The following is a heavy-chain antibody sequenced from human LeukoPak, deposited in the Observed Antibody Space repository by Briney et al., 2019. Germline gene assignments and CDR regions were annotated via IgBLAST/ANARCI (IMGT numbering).Heavy chain of an antibody. J-gene: IGHJ4*02. Sequence: PGGSLRLSCTASGFTFGDFAMSWFRQAPGKGLEWVAFIRYDGSNKYYADSVKGRFTISRDNSKNTLYLQMNSLRVEDTAVYYCARDFMYSITCAGCWGQGTLVTVSS. CDR1: GFTFGDFA. V-gene: IGHV3-30*02. CDR3: ARDFMYSITCAGC. CDR2: IRYDGSNK. D-gene: IGHD6-13*01.